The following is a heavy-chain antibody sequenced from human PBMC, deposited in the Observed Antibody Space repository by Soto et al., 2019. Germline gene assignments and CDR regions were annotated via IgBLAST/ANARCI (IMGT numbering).Heavy chain of an antibody. CDR3: ARVNTIFGVVINNWFDP. CDR1: GGSVSSGSYY. V-gene: IGHV4-61*01. Sequence: SETLSLTCTVYGGSVSSGSYYWSWIRQPPGKGLEWIGYIYYSGSTNYNPSLKSRVTISVDTSKNQFSLKLSSVTAADTAVYYCARVNTIFGVVINNWFDPWGQGTLVTVSS. CDR2: IYYSGST. J-gene: IGHJ5*02. D-gene: IGHD3-3*01.